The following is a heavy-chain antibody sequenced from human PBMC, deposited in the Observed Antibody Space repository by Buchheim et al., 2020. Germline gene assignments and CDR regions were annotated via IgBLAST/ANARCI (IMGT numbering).Heavy chain of an antibody. Sequence: QVQLVQSGAEVKKPGASVKVSCKASGYTFTSYGISWVRQAPGQGLEWMGWISAYNGNTNYAQKLQGRVTMTTDTSTSTAYMGLRSLRSDDTAVYYCAREIQYCSSTSCYRLGYYYYGMDVWGQGTT. CDR1: GYTFTSYG. D-gene: IGHD2-2*01. V-gene: IGHV1-18*04. CDR3: AREIQYCSSTSCYRLGYYYYGMDV. CDR2: ISAYNGNT. J-gene: IGHJ6*02.